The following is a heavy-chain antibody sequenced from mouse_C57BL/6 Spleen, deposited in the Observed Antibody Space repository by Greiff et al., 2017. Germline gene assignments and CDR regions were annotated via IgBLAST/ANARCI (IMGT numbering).Heavy chain of an antibody. V-gene: IGHV1-82*01. Sequence: QVQLQQSGPELVKPGASVKISCKASGYAFSSSWMNWVKQRPGKGLEWIGRIYPGDGDTNYNGKFKGKATLTADKSSSTGYMQLSSLTSEDSAVYFCANDDYDLFAYWGQGTLVTVSA. J-gene: IGHJ3*01. D-gene: IGHD2-4*01. CDR3: ANDDYDLFAY. CDR2: IYPGDGDT. CDR1: GYAFSSSW.